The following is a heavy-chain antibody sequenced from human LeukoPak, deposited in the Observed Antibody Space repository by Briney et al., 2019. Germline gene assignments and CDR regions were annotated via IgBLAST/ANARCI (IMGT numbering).Heavy chain of an antibody. V-gene: IGHV1-2*02. CDR1: GYTFTGYY. J-gene: IGHJ4*02. CDR2: INPNSGGT. D-gene: IGHD3-3*01. Sequence: ASVKVSCKASGYTFTGYYMHWVRQAPGQGLEWMGWINPNSGGTNYAQKFQGRVTMTRDTSISTAYMELSSLRSEDTAVYYCARESHYYDFWSGYFDYWGQGTLVTVSS. CDR3: ARESHYYDFWSGYFDY.